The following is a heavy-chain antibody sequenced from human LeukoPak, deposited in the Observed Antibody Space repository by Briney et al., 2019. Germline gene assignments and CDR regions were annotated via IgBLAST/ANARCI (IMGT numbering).Heavy chain of an antibody. CDR2: ISGSGSTI. Sequence: GGTLRLSCAASGFTFSSYGMSWVRQAPGKGLEWVSAISGSGSTIYYADSVKGRFTISRDNAKNSLYLQMNSLRAEDTAVYYCARVLRYFDWLLNSPYYFDYWGQGTLVTVSS. J-gene: IGHJ4*02. V-gene: IGHV3-21*04. CDR3: ARVLRYFDWLLNSPYYFDY. CDR1: GFTFSSYG. D-gene: IGHD3-9*01.